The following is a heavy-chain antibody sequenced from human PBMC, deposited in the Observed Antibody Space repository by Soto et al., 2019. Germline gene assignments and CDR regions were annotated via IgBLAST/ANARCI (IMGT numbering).Heavy chain of an antibody. J-gene: IGHJ5*02. Sequence: SVKVSCRASGGTFSSYAISWVRQAPGQGLEWMGGISAIFGTANYAQKLEGRDTITADESTGTAYMELSSQRSEDTALCYGARDRIAPRPSRWFDPWGQGTLVTVSS. V-gene: IGHV1-69*13. CDR2: ISAIFGTA. D-gene: IGHD6-6*01. CDR1: GGTFSSYA. CDR3: ARDRIAPRPSRWFDP.